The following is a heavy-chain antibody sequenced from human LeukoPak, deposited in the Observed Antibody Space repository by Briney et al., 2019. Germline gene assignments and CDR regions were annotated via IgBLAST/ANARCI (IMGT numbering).Heavy chain of an antibody. D-gene: IGHD4-23*01. Sequence: SETLSLTCAVYGGSFSGYYWSWIRQPPGKGLEWIGYIYYSGSTNYNPSLKSRVTISVDTSKNQFSLKLSSVTAADTAVYYCARDHDYGGNDYWGQGTLVTVSS. CDR1: GGSFSGYY. V-gene: IGHV4-59*01. CDR3: ARDHDYGGNDY. J-gene: IGHJ4*02. CDR2: IYYSGST.